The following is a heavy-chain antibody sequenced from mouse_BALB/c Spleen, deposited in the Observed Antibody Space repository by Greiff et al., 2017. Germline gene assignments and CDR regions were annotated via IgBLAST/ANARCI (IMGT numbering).Heavy chain of an antibody. CDR2: SRNKANDYTT. J-gene: IGHJ3*01. Sequence: EVKLMESGGGLVQPGGSLRLSCATSGFTFSDFYMEWVRQPPGKRLEWIAASRNKANDYTTEYSASVKGRFIVSRDTSQSILYLQMNALRAEDTAIYYCARDAYPFYDYDPAWFAYWGQGTLVTVSA. CDR3: ARDAYPFYDYDPAWFAY. D-gene: IGHD2-4*01. V-gene: IGHV7-1*02. CDR1: GFTFSDFY.